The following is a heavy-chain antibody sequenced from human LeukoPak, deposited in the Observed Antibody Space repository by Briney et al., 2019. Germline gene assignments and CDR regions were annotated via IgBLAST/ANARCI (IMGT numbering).Heavy chain of an antibody. V-gene: IGHV3-30-3*01. Sequence: PGGSLRLSCAASGFTFSSYAMHWVRQAPGKGLEWVAVISYDGSNKYYADSVKGRFTISRDNSKNTLYLQMNSLRAEDTAVYYCARDLKGLNDAFDIWGQGTMVTVSS. J-gene: IGHJ3*02. CDR2: ISYDGSNK. CDR3: ARDLKGLNDAFDI. CDR1: GFTFSSYA.